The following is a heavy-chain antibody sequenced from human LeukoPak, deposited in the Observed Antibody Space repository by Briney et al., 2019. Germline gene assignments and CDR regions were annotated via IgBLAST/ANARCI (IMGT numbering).Heavy chain of an antibody. D-gene: IGHD6-6*01. CDR2: IYTSGST. J-gene: IGHJ6*03. CDR3: ARVYREQLGSRDYYYYYYMDV. V-gene: IGHV4-4*07. Sequence: PSETLSLTCTVSGGSISSYYWSWIRQPAGKGLEWIGRIYTSGSTNYNPSLKSRVTMSVDTSKNQFSLKLSSVTAADTAVYYCARVYREQLGSRDYYYYYYMDVWGKGTTVTVSS. CDR1: GGSISSYY.